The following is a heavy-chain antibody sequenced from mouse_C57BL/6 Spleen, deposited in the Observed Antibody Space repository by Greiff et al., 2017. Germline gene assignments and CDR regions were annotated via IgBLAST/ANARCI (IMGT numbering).Heavy chain of an antibody. J-gene: IGHJ4*01. CDR3: GRGYDDVSYAMDY. CDR2: IYPGDGDT. D-gene: IGHD2-12*01. CDR1: GYAFSSSW. Sequence: QVQLQQSGPELVKPGASVKISCKASGYAFSSSWMNWVKQRPGKGLEWIGRIYPGDGDTNYNGKFKGKATLTADKSSSTAYMQLSSLTSEDAAVYFGGRGYDDVSYAMDYWGQGTSVTVSS. V-gene: IGHV1-82*01.